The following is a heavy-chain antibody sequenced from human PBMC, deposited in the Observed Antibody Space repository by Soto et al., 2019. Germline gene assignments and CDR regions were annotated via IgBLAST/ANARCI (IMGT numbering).Heavy chain of an antibody. D-gene: IGHD3-9*01. J-gene: IGHJ6*02. V-gene: IGHV4-59*01. CDR3: ARERDYDILTGSYYVMDV. CDR1: GGSISSYY. CDR2: IYYSGST. Sequence: SETLSLTCTVSGGSISSYYWSWIGQPPGKGLEWIGYIYYSGSTNYNPSLKSRVTISVDTSKNQFSLKLSSVTAADTAVYYCARERDYDILTGSYYVMDVWGQGTTVTVSS.